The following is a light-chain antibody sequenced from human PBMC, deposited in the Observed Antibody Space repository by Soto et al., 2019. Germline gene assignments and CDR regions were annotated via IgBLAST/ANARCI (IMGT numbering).Light chain of an antibody. CDR2: ATF. CDR3: QQSYSTLLT. CDR1: RNINRK. J-gene: IGKJ4*01. V-gene: IGKV1-39*01. Sequence: MTQSPATLSVSPGERATLSCRASRNINRKLAWYQQKPGKAPELLIYATFSLQSGVPSRFSGSGSGTDFTLTISSLQPEDIATYYCQQSYSTLLTFGGGTKVEIE.